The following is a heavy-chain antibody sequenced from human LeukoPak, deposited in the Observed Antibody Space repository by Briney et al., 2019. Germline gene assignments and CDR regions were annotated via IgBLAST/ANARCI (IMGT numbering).Heavy chain of an antibody. CDR3: ARGSYYDFWSGYSSGYYYYYMDV. D-gene: IGHD3-3*01. V-gene: IGHV1-46*01. Sequence: ASVKVSCKASGYTFTSYYMHWVRQAPGQGLEWMGIIDPSGGSTSYAQKFQGRVTMTRDMSTSTVYMELSSLRSEDTAVYYCARGSYYDFWSGYSSGYYYYYMDVWGKGTTVTVSS. CDR2: IDPSGGST. CDR1: GYTFTSYY. J-gene: IGHJ6*03.